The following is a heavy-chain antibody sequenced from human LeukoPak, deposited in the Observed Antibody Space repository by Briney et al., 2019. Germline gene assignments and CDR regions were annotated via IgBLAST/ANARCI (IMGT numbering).Heavy chain of an antibody. CDR2: ISGSGGST. Sequence: GGSLRXSXXAXXXTFSSYAMSWVRQAPGKGLEWVSAISGSGGSTYYADSVKGRFTISRDNSKNTLYLQMNSLRAEDTAVYYCARMPGEIENWGQGTLVTVSS. CDR1: XXTFSSYA. J-gene: IGHJ4*02. V-gene: IGHV3-23*01. CDR3: ARMPGEIEN. D-gene: IGHD3-16*01.